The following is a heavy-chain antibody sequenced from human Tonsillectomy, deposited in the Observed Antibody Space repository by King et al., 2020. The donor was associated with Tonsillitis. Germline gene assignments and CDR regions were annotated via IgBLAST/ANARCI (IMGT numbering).Heavy chain of an antibody. CDR3: ARERTYSSRWGIDY. CDR1: GFIFRSYG. Sequence: QVQLVESGGGVVQPGGSLRLSCAASGFIFRSYGVDWVRQAPGKGLEWLTVISYDGSNEKYADSVKGRFTVSRDNFKNTLYLQMDSLKADDTAIYFCARERTYSSRWGIDYWGQGTPVTVSS. D-gene: IGHD6-19*01. J-gene: IGHJ4*02. V-gene: IGHV3-33*05. CDR2: ISYDGSNE.